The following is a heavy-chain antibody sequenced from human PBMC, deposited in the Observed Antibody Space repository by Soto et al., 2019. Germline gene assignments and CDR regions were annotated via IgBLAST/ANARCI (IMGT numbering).Heavy chain of an antibody. D-gene: IGHD3-22*01. CDR1: GGSISSGDYY. J-gene: IGHJ6*02. CDR2: IYYSGST. V-gene: IGHV4-30-4*01. Sequence: LSLTCTVSGGSISSGDYYWSWIRQPPGKGLEWIGYIYYSGSTYYNPSLKSRVTISVDTSKNQFSLKLSSVTAADTAVYYCARDYYDSSGYNYYGMDVWGQGTTVTVSS. CDR3: ARDYYDSSGYNYYGMDV.